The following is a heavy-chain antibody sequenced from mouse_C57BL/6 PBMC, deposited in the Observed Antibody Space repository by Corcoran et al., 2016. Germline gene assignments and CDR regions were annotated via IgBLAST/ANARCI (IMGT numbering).Heavy chain of an antibody. V-gene: IGHV1-26*01. J-gene: IGHJ2*01. CDR1: GYTFTDYY. CDR3: ASGVLWY. Sequence: EVQLQQSGPELVKPGASVKISCKASGYTFTDYYMNWVKQSHGKSLEWIGDINPNNGGTSYNQKFKGKATLTVDKSSSTAYMELRSLTSEDSAVYYCASGVLWYWGQGTTLTVSS. D-gene: IGHD2-14*01. CDR2: INPNNGGT.